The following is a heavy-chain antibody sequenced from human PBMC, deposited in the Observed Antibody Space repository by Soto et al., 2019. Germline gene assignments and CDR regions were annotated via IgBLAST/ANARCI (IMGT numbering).Heavy chain of an antibody. Sequence: SETLSLTCAVSGGSISSSNYWTWIRQPPGKGLEYIGESNHSGSTNYNPSLRSRVTISVDTSKNQFSLKLSSVTATDTALYYCARGRNLHVWDYWGQGILVTVSS. J-gene: IGHJ4*02. CDR3: ARGRNLHVWDY. CDR2: SNHSGST. V-gene: IGHV4-4*02. D-gene: IGHD2-21*01. CDR1: GGSISSSNY.